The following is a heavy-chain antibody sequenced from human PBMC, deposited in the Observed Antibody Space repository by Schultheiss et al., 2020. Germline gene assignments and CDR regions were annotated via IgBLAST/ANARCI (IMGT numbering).Heavy chain of an antibody. CDR1: GFSLSTSGMR. D-gene: IGHD3-22*01. V-gene: IGHV2-70*04. CDR2: IDWDDDK. CDR3: ARYYYDSSGYDY. Sequence: SCPTLVKPTQTLTLTCTFSGFSLSTSGMRVSWIRQPPGKALEWLARIDWDDDKFYSTSLKTRLTISKDTSKNQVVLTMTNMDPVDTATYYCARYYYDSSGYDYWCQGTLVTVSS. J-gene: IGHJ4*02.